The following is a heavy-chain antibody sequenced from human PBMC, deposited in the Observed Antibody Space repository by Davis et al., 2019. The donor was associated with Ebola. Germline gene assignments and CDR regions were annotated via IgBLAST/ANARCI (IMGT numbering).Heavy chain of an antibody. CDR3: TGGAPTSYYYYGMDV. CDR1: GFTFSGSA. CDR2: IRSKANSYAT. J-gene: IGHJ6*02. Sequence: GESLKISCAASGFTFSGSAMHWVRQASGKGLEWVGRIRSKANSYATAYAASVKGRFTISRDDSKSIAYLQMNSLKTEDTAVYYCTGGAPTSYYYYGMDVWGQGTTVTVSS. V-gene: IGHV3-73*01. D-gene: IGHD1-26*01.